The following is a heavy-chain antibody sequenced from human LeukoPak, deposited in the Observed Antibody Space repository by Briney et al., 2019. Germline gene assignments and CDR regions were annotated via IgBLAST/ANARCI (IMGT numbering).Heavy chain of an antibody. D-gene: IGHD1-26*01. CDR1: GGSISSNY. Sequence: SETLSLTCTVSGGSISSNYWSWIRQPPGKGLEWIGYIYYSGSPNYNPSLKSRVTISVDTSKNQFSLKLSSVTAADTAVYYCARDGNGIDYWGQGTLVIVSS. CDR2: IYYSGSP. V-gene: IGHV4-59*01. J-gene: IGHJ4*02. CDR3: ARDGNGIDY.